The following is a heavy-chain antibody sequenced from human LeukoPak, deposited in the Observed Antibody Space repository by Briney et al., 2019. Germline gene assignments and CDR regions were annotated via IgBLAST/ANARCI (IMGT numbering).Heavy chain of an antibody. V-gene: IGHV4-59*08. J-gene: IGHJ6*02. CDR3: ARTQGWGTVRTGYYYGMDV. CDR1: GGSISGSY. Sequence: SETLSLTCTVSGGSISGSYWSWIRQPPGKGLEWIGYIYYSETYYNPSLKSRVTISLGTSKNQFSLNLRFVTAADTAAYFCARTQGWGTVRTGYYYGMDVWGQGTTVTVSS. CDR2: IYYSET. D-gene: IGHD4-11*01.